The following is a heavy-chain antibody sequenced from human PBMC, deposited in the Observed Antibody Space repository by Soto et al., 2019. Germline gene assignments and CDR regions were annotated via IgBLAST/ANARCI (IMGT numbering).Heavy chain of an antibody. CDR2: ISGSGGST. V-gene: IGHV3-23*01. Sequence: VSLRLSCAASGFTFSSYAMSWVRQAPGKGLEWVSAISGSGGSTYYADSVKGRFTISRDNSKNTLYLQMNSLRAEDTAVYYCAKLLERITIFGVVHFDYWGQGTLVTVSS. CDR1: GFTFSSYA. J-gene: IGHJ4*02. D-gene: IGHD3-3*01. CDR3: AKLLERITIFGVVHFDY.